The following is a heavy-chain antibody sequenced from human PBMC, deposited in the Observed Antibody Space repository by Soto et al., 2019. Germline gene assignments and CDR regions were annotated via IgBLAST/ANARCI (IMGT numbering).Heavy chain of an antibody. CDR1: GGSISSSSYY. Sequence: SETLSLTCTVSGGSISSSSYYWGWIRQPPGKGLVWIGSIYYSGTTYYNPSLKSRVTISVDTSKNQFSLKLSSVTAADTAVYYCARHRGYYDILTGYYTELNFDYWGQGTLVTVSP. D-gene: IGHD3-9*01. CDR3: ARHRGYYDILTGYYTELNFDY. CDR2: IYYSGTT. V-gene: IGHV4-39*01. J-gene: IGHJ4*02.